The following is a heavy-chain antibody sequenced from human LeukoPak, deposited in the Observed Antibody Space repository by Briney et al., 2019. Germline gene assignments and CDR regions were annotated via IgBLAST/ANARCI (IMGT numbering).Heavy chain of an antibody. D-gene: IGHD5-18*01. CDR3: ARDGNVDTAMARYYYYMDV. J-gene: IGHJ6*03. V-gene: IGHV3-21*01. CDR2: ISSSSSYI. CDR1: GFTFSSYS. Sequence: GGSLRLSCAASGFTFSSYSMNWVRQAPGKGLEWVSSISSSSSYIYYADSVKGRFTTSRDNAKNSLYLQMNSLRAEDTAVYYCARDGNVDTAMARYYYYMDVWGKGTTVTVSS.